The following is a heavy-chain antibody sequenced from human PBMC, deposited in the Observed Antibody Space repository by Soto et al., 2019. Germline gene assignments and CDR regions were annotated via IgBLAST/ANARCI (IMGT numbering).Heavy chain of an antibody. CDR3: ARGMGRYFDL. Sequence: QVQLQESGPGLVKPSETLSLTCTVSGDFISNFYWSWIRQPAGKGLQSLGRISASGRSNYNPNLQSRVAMSLDTSKNQFSLRLTSLSPADTAVYFCARGMGRYFDLWGRGTLVTVFS. CDR2: ISASGRS. J-gene: IGHJ2*01. V-gene: IGHV4-4*07. CDR1: GDFISNFY. D-gene: IGHD2-8*01.